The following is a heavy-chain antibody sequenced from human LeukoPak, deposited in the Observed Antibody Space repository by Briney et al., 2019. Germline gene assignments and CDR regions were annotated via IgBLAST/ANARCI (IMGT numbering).Heavy chain of an antibody. CDR3: AKDSTTEWLLGNDAFDI. Sequence: PGGSLRLSCAVSGFTFSSYGMHWVRQAPGKGLEWVAFIRYDGSNKYYADSVKGRFTISRDNSKNTLYLQMNSLRAEDTAVYYCAKDSTTEWLLGNDAFDIWGQGTMVTVSS. CDR1: GFTFSSYG. V-gene: IGHV3-30*02. CDR2: IRYDGSNK. J-gene: IGHJ3*02. D-gene: IGHD3-3*01.